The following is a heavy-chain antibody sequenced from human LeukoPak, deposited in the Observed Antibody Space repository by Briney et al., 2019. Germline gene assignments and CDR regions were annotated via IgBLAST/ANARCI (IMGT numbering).Heavy chain of an antibody. Sequence: GRSLRLSCAASGFTFSSYAMHWVRQAPGKGLEWVAIISYDGINKYYADSVKGRFTISRDNSKNTLYLQMNSLRAEDTAVYYCARDSDSWYFDYWGQGTLVTVSS. J-gene: IGHJ4*02. CDR3: ARDSDSWYFDY. V-gene: IGHV3-30*04. CDR2: ISYDGINK. D-gene: IGHD6-13*01. CDR1: GFTFSSYA.